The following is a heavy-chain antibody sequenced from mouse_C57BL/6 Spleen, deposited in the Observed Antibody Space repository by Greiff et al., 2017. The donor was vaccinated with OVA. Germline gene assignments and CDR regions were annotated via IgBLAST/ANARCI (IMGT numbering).Heavy chain of an antibody. CDR2: IYPGNSDT. CDR1: GYTFTSYW. Sequence: VQLQQSGTVLARPGASVKMSCKTSGYTFTSYWMHWVKQRPGQGLEWIGAIYPGNSDTSYNQKLKGKAKLTAVTSASTAYMELSSLTNEDSAVYYCTRRDGSSFYWYFDVWGTGTTVTVSS. D-gene: IGHD1-1*01. J-gene: IGHJ1*03. CDR3: TRRDGSSFYWYFDV. V-gene: IGHV1-5*01.